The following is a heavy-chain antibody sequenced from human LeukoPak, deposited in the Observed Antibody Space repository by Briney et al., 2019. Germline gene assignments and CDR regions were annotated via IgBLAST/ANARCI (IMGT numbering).Heavy chain of an antibody. CDR2: INPSGGST. V-gene: IGHV1-46*01. J-gene: IGHJ4*02. CDR1: GYTFTSYY. D-gene: IGHD5-18*01. CDR3: ARDSMDTAMAKSCYFDY. Sequence: GASVEVSCKASGYTFTSYYMHWVRQAPGQGLEWMGIINPSGGSTSYAQKFQGRVTMTRDTSTSTVYMELSSLRSEDTAVYYCARDSMDTAMAKSCYFDYWGQGTLVTVSS.